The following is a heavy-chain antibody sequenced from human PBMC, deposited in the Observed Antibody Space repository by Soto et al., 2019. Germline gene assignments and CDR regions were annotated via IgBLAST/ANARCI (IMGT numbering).Heavy chain of an antibody. V-gene: IGHV1-69*01. CDR2: IIPIFGTA. D-gene: IGHD2-15*01. Sequence: SYAISWVRQAPGQGLEWMGGIIPIFGTANYAQKFQGRVTITADESTGTAYMELSSLRSEDTAVYYCARFLLGYCSGGSCYSRHDAFDIWGQGTMVTVSS. CDR1: SYA. J-gene: IGHJ3*02. CDR3: ARFLLGYCSGGSCYSRHDAFDI.